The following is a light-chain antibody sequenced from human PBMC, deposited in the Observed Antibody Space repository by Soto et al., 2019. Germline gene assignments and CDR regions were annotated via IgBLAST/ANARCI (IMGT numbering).Light chain of an antibody. J-gene: IGKJ2*01. V-gene: IGKV3-15*01. CDR1: QSVSSN. CDR3: QQYNNWPRAYT. Sequence: EIVMTQSPATLSVSPGERATLSCRASQSVSSNLAWYQQKPGQAPRLLIYGASTRATGIPARFSGSGSGTEFTLTISSRQSEDFAVYYCQQYNNWPRAYTFGQGTKLEIK. CDR2: GAS.